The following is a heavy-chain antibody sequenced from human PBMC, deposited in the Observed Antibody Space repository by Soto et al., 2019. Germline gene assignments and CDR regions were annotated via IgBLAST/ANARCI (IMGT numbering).Heavy chain of an antibody. CDR3: ARVTTVGAFDI. Sequence: EVQLVESGGGWIQPGGSLRLSCAASGFTVTTNHMTWVRQAPGKGLEWVSVTYSGGSTYYADSVKGRFTISRDNSKNTLYLQMNSLRVEDTAVYYCARVTTVGAFDIWGQGTMVTVSS. D-gene: IGHD4-17*01. CDR2: TYSGGST. J-gene: IGHJ3*02. CDR1: GFTVTTNH. V-gene: IGHV3-53*01.